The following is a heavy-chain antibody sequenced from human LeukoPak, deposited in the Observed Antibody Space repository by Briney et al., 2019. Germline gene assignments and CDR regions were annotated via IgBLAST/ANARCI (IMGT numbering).Heavy chain of an antibody. CDR1: GGTFSSYA. Sequence: SVKVSCKASGGTFSSYAISWVRQAPGQGLEWMGGIIPIFGTANYAQKFQGRVTITADESTSTAYRELSSLRSEDTAVYYCARDPLTYCSSTSCHPDWGQGTLVTVSS. V-gene: IGHV1-69*13. CDR2: IIPIFGTA. J-gene: IGHJ4*02. D-gene: IGHD2-2*01. CDR3: ARDPLTYCSSTSCHPD.